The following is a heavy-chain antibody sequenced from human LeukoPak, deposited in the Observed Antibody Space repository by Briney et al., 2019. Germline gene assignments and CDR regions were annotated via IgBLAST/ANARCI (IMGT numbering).Heavy chain of an antibody. CDR1: GGSISSYY. CDR3: ARAPGAALD. CDR2: ICYSGST. V-gene: IGHV4-59*01. J-gene: IGHJ4*02. Sequence: SETLSLTCTVSGGSISSYYWSWIRQPPGKGLEWIGYICYSGSTNYNPSLKSRVTISVDTSKNQFSLKLSSVTAADTAVYYCARAPGAALDWGQGTLVTVSS. D-gene: IGHD2-15*01.